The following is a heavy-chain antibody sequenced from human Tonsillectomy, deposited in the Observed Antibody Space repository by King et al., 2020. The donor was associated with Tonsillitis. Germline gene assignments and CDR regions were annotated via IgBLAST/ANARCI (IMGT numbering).Heavy chain of an antibody. V-gene: IGHV3-30*02. CDR1: GFTFNIYG. Sequence: VQLVESGGGVVQPGGSLRLSCAASGFTFNIYGIHWVRQAPGKGLEWVAFIRYDGSNKYYADSVKGRFTISKDNSKNTLYLQMNSQRAEDPAVYYCAKDPRPIVVARDWYFDLWGRGTLVTVSS. D-gene: IGHD2-15*01. J-gene: IGHJ2*01. CDR3: AKDPRPIVVARDWYFDL. CDR2: IRYDGSNK.